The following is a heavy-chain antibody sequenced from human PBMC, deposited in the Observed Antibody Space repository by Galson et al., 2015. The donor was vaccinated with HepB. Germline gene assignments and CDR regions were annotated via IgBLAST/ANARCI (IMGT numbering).Heavy chain of an antibody. J-gene: IGHJ4*02. CDR1: GFTFSSYA. V-gene: IGHV3-23*01. Sequence: SLRLSCAASGFTFSSYAMSWVRQAPGKGLEWVSAISGSGGSTYYADSVKGRFTISRDNSKDTLYLQMNSLRAEDTAVYYCATQTTVVNFDYWGQGTLVTVSS. D-gene: IGHD4-23*01. CDR3: ATQTTVVNFDY. CDR2: ISGSGGST.